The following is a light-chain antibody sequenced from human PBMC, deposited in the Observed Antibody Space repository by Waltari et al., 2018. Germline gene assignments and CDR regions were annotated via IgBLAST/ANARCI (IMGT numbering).Light chain of an antibody. CDR2: DVS. V-gene: IGLV2-11*01. Sequence: QSALTQPRPVSGSPGPSVTISCPGTSSDVGGYHYVPWYQQHPGKAPKLMIYDVSKRPSGVPDRFSGSKSGNTASLTISGLQAEDEADYYCCSYAGSTGNVFGTGTKVTVL. CDR1: SSDVGGYHY. J-gene: IGLJ1*01. CDR3: CSYAGSTGNV.